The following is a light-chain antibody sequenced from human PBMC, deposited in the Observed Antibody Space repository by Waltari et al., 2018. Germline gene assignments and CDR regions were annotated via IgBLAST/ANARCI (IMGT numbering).Light chain of an antibody. CDR2: GNN. V-gene: IGLV1-40*01. J-gene: IGLJ2*01. CDR3: QSYDTTLGVV. CDR1: TSNIGTYD. Sequence: QSVLTQPPSVSGAPGQRVSISCTGTTSNIGTYDVHWYQQGPGKAPKLIIYGNNTRALGVPDRVFGSQSGTSASLAIIGLQAEDEADYYCQSYDTTLGVVFGGGTKLTVL.